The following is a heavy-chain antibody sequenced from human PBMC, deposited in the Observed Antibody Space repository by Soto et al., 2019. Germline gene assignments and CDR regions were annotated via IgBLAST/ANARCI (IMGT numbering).Heavy chain of an antibody. J-gene: IGHJ4*02. CDR3: ARDRPSCGGDCPVDY. CDR2: IIPIFGTA. V-gene: IGHV1-69*12. CDR1: GGTFSSYA. D-gene: IGHD2-21*02. Sequence: QVQLVQSGAEVKKPGSSVKVSCKASGGTFSSYAISWVRQAPGQGLEWMGGIIPIFGTANYAQKFQGSVTITADESTSTAYMELSSLRSEDTAVYYCARDRPSCGGDCPVDYWGQGTLVTVSS.